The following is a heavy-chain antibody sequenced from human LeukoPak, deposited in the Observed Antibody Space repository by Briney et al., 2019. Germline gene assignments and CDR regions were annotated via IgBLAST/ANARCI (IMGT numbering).Heavy chain of an antibody. CDR2: IYYSGST. CDR3: ARLPVFGTGYFDY. CDR1: GGSISSSSYY. J-gene: IGHJ4*02. D-gene: IGHD2-8*02. Sequence: SETLSLTCTVSGGSISSSSYYWGWIRQPPGKGLEWIGSIYYSGSTFYNPSLKSRVTTSVDTSKNQFSLKLTSMTAADTAVYYCARLPVFGTGYFDYWGQGTLVTVSS. V-gene: IGHV4-39*01.